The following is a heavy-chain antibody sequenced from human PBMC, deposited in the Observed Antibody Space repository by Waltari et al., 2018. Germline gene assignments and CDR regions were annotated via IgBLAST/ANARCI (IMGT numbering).Heavy chain of an antibody. V-gene: IGHV5-51*03. D-gene: IGHD2-15*01. CDR3: ARGGGAVVTPDAFDI. J-gene: IGHJ3*02. CDR1: GYSFTSYW. Sequence: EVQLVQSGAEVKKPGESLKLSCKGSGYSFTSYWIGWLRLMPGKGLEWRGIIYLGDSDTRYSPSFQGQVTNSADKSISTAYLQWSSLKAADTAMYYCARGGGAVVTPDAFDIWGQGTMVTVSS. CDR2: IYLGDSDT.